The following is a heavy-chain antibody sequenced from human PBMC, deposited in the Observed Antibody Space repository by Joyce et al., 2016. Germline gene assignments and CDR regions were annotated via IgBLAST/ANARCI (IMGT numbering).Heavy chain of an antibody. CDR2: IKPDGGET. CDR3: ARDEI. Sequence: EVQLVESGGGLVQPGNSLRLSCAGSGFSFENCWMSWVRQAPGKGLEWVASIKPDGGETYYVDSVRGRFTISRDNAKNSLYLEMNSLRVEDSAIYYCARDEIWGQGTLVTVSS. J-gene: IGHJ4*02. V-gene: IGHV3-7*01. CDR1: GFSFENCW. D-gene: IGHD5-24*01.